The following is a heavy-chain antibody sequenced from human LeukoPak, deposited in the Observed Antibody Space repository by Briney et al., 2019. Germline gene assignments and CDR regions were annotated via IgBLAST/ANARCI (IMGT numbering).Heavy chain of an antibody. CDR3: ARGGAVAGTDKYYFDY. V-gene: IGHV1-8*01. CDR1: GYTFTSYD. J-gene: IGHJ4*02. CDR2: MNPNSGNT. D-gene: IGHD6-19*01. Sequence: GASVKVSXKASGYTFTSYDINWVRQATGQGLEWIGWMNPNSGNTGYAQKFQGRVTMTRNTSISTAYMELSSLRSEDTAVYYCARGGAVAGTDKYYFDYWGQGTLVTVSS.